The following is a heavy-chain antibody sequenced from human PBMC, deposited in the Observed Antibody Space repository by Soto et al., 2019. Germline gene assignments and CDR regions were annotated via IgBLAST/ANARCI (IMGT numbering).Heavy chain of an antibody. V-gene: IGHV3-23*01. CDR1: GFTFENYA. D-gene: IGHD3-3*01. CDR2: ISGSGGTT. J-gene: IGHJ6*02. Sequence: PGGSLRLSCVASGFTFENYAMSWVRQAPGKGLEWVSAISGSGGTTYYSDSVKGWFTISRDNSKNTVYLQMNDLRVEDAAEYFCAKDSWAIFGVPAGEYYAMDVWGQGTTVSGSS. CDR3: AKDSWAIFGVPAGEYYAMDV.